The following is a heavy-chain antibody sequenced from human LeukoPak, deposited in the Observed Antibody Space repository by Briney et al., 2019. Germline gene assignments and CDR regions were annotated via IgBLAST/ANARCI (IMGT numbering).Heavy chain of an antibody. J-gene: IGHJ4*02. CDR2: INPNSGGT. Sequence: ASVKVSCKASGYTFTGYYMHWVRQAPGQGLEWMGWINPNSGGTSYAQKFQGRVTMTRDTSISTAYMELSGLRSDDTAVYYCATDPLGVVVPAAIRGPDYWGQGTLVTVSS. CDR3: ATDPLGVVVPAAIRGPDY. CDR1: GYTFTGYY. D-gene: IGHD2-2*02. V-gene: IGHV1-2*02.